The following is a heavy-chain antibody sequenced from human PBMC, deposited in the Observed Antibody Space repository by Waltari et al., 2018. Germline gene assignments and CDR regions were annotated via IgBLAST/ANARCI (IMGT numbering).Heavy chain of an antibody. V-gene: IGHV1-46*03. Sequence: QVQLVQSGAEVKKPGASVKVSCKASGYTFTSYYMHWVRQAPGQGLEWMGIINPSGGSTRYAQKFQGRVTMTRDTSTSTVYMELSSLRSEDTAVYYCARVYCSGGSCYLGLDYWGQGTLVTVSS. CDR2: INPSGGST. CDR1: GYTFTSYY. D-gene: IGHD2-15*01. J-gene: IGHJ4*02. CDR3: ARVYCSGGSCYLGLDY.